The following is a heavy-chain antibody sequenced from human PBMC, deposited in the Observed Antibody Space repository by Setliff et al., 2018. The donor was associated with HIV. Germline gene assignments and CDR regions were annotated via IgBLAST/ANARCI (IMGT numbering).Heavy chain of an antibody. Sequence: SETLSLTCAVSGGSISSGGYSWSWIRQSPGKGLEWIGHIYASGSTKYNPSLESRVTMSVDTSRTQFSLKLRSVTAADTAVYYCARVGTNWPSWFDPWGQGTQVTVSS. CDR2: IYASGST. CDR3: ARVGTNWPSWFDP. D-gene: IGHD1-1*01. V-gene: IGHV4-61*08. CDR1: GGSISSGGYS. J-gene: IGHJ5*02.